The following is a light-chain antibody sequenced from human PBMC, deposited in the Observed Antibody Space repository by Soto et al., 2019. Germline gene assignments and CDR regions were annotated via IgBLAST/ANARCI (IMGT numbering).Light chain of an antibody. CDR1: QSVSSN. V-gene: IGKV3-15*01. CDR2: DAS. CDR3: HQYHNWPPYT. Sequence: EIVMTQSPATLSVSPGERATLSCRASQSVSSNLAWYQQKPGQAPRLLIYDASTRAIGIAARFSGSGSGTEVTLTISSLQSEDFAVYYCHQYHNWPPYTFGQGTKLEIK. J-gene: IGKJ2*01.